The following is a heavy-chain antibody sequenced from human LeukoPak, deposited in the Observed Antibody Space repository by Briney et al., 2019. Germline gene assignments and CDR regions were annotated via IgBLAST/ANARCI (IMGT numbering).Heavy chain of an antibody. V-gene: IGHV3-21*01. J-gene: IGHJ4*02. CDR2: ISSSSSYI. Sequence: PGGSLRLSCAASGFTFSSYSMNWVRQAPGKGLEWVSSISSSSSYIYYADPVKGRFTISRDNAKNSLYLQMNSLRAEDTAVYYCARDRLAFDDGFDYWGQGTLVTVSS. CDR1: GFTFSSYS. D-gene: IGHD4-17*01. CDR3: ARDRLAFDDGFDY.